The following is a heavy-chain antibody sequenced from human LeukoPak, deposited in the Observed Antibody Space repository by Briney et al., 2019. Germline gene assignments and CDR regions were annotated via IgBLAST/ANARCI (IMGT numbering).Heavy chain of an antibody. D-gene: IGHD3-22*01. V-gene: IGHV3-48*03. J-gene: IGHJ4*02. CDR2: ISSSGSTI. CDR3: AKDLDNYYDSSGYKVGLDY. Sequence: GGSLRLSCAASGFTFSSYEMNWVRQAPGKGLEWVSYISSSGSTIYYADSVKGRFTISRDNAKNSLYLQMNSLRAEDTAVYYCAKDLDNYYDSSGYKVGLDYWGQGTLVTVSS. CDR1: GFTFSSYE.